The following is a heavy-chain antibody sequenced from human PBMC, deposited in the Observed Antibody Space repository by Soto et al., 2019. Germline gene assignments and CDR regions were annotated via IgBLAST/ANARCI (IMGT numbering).Heavy chain of an antibody. D-gene: IGHD4-17*01. CDR3: ARDPGDGDYEGYYYYGMDV. CDR2: IYHSGST. V-gene: IGHV4-4*02. Sequence: QVQLQESGPGLMKPSGTLSLTCAVSGGSISSSNWWSWVRQPPGKGLEWIGEIYHSGSTNYNPSLKSRVTISLDKSKKQFSLKLSSVTAADTAVYYCARDPGDGDYEGYYYYGMDVWGQGTTVTVSS. J-gene: IGHJ6*02. CDR1: GGSISSSNW.